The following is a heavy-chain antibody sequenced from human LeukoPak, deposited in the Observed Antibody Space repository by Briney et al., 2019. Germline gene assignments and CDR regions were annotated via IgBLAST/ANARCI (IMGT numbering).Heavy chain of an antibody. V-gene: IGHV4-4*07. CDR1: GGSISSYY. J-gene: IGHJ4*02. D-gene: IGHD3-22*01. CDR2: IYASGST. Sequence: SETLSLTCSVSGGSISSYYWSWIRQPAGKGLEWIGRIYASGSTNYNPSLKSRVTMSVDTSKNQFSLRLSSVTAADTAVYYCARVTGYMIEDYFDYWGQGTLVTVSS. CDR3: ARVTGYMIEDYFDY.